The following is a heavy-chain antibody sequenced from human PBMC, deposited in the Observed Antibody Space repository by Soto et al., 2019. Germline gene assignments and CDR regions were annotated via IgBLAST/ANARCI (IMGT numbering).Heavy chain of an antibody. J-gene: IGHJ4*02. D-gene: IGHD3-9*01. V-gene: IGHV3-21*01. CDR1: GFTFSSYS. CDR3: ARDAPRYFDWLFHAPFDY. CDR2: ISSSSSYI. Sequence: GGSLRLSCAASGFTFSSYSMNWVRQAPGKGLEWVSSISSSSSYIYYADSVKGRFTISRDNAKNSLYLQMNSLRAEDTAVYYCARDAPRYFDWLFHAPFDYWGQGTLVTVSS.